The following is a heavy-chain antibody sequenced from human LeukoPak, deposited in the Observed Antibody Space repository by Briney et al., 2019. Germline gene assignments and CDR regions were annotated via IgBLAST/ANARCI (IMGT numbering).Heavy chain of an antibody. CDR3: ARSGIAVAPPYAWFDP. CDR2: ISHSGGT. Sequence: PSETLSLTCAVSGASFSAYYWSWMRQSPGKGLEWIGEISHSGGTIYNPSLKSRVTISVDTSKSQFSLKLSSVTATDTAVYYCARSGIAVAPPYAWFDPWGQGTLVTVSS. D-gene: IGHD6-19*01. CDR1: GASFSAYY. V-gene: IGHV4-34*01. J-gene: IGHJ5*02.